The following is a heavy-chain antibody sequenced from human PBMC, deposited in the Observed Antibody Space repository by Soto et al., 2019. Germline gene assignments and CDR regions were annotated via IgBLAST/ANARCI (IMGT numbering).Heavy chain of an antibody. CDR3: AKDQYGGRVVVAAPAELDY. CDR1: GFTFSSYA. Sequence: GGSLRLSCAASGFTFSSYAMSWVHQAPGKGLEWVSAISGSGGSTYYADSVKGRFTISRDNSKNTLYLQMKSLRAEDTAVYYCAKDQYGGRVVVAAPAELDYWGQGTLVTVSS. CDR2: ISGSGGST. V-gene: IGHV3-23*01. J-gene: IGHJ4*02. D-gene: IGHD2-15*01.